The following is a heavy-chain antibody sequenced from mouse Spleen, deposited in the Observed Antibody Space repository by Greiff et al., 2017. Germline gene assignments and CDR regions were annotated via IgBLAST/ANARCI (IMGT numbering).Heavy chain of an antibody. CDR2: IRNKANNHAT. V-gene: IGHV6-6*01. CDR3: TLYYYDGSRGAMDY. Sequence: EVKLVESGGGLVQPGGSMKLSCAASGFTFSDAWMDWVRQSPEKGLEWVAEIRNKANNHATYYAESVKGRFTISRDDSKSSVYLQMNSLRAEDTGIYYCTLYYYDGSRGAMDYWGQGTSVTVSS. CDR1: GFTFSDAW. J-gene: IGHJ4*01. D-gene: IGHD1-1*01.